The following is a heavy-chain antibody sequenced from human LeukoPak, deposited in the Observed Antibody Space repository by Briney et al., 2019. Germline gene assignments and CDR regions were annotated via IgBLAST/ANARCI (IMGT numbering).Heavy chain of an antibody. V-gene: IGHV1-8*01. D-gene: IGHD1-26*01. Sequence: ASVKVSCKASGYTFTSYDINWVRQATGQGLEWMGWMNPNSGNTGYAQKFQGRVTMTRNTSISTAYMELRSLRSDDTAVYYCARDIKRSRARWENLGFDPWGQGTLVTVSS. J-gene: IGHJ5*02. CDR2: MNPNSGNT. CDR1: GYTFTSYD. CDR3: ARDIKRSRARWENLGFDP.